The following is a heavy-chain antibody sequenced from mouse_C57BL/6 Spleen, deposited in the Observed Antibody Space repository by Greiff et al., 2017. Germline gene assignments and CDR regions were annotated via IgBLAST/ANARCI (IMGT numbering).Heavy chain of an antibody. CDR1: GYSFTNYN. CDR2: INPNYGTT. V-gene: IGHV1-39*01. J-gene: IGHJ4*01. Sequence: VQLQQPGPELVKPGASVKISCKASGYSFTNYNMHWVKQSNGKSLEWIGVINPNYGTTSYNQKFKGKATLTVDQSSSTAYMQLNSLTSEDSAVYYCARTGTEYYYAMDYWGQGTSVTVSA. D-gene: IGHD4-1*01. CDR3: ARTGTEYYYAMDY.